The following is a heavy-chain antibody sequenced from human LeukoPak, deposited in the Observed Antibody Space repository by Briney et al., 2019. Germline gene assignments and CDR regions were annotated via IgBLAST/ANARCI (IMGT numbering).Heavy chain of an antibody. CDR1: GGSFSGYY. CDR3: ARLSRSARNDY. D-gene: IGHD1-14*01. V-gene: IGHV4-34*01. J-gene: IGHJ4*02. Sequence: SETLSLTCAVYGGSFSGYYWSWLRQPPGKGLEWIGSIYHSGSTYYKPSLKSRVTISVDTSKNQFSLKLSSVTAADTAVYYCARLSRSARNDYWGQGTLVTVSS. CDR2: IYHSGST.